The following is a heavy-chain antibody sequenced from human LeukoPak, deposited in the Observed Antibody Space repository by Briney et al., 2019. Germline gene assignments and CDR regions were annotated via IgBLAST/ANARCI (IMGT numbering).Heavy chain of an antibody. J-gene: IGHJ3*02. CDR2: IRYDGSIK. Sequence: GGSLRLSCAASGFTFSIYGMHWVRQAPGRGREWVAFIRYDGSIKYYGDSAKGRFTISRDNSETTLYLQMNSLRAEDTAVYYCAKDGGGKAAPNGGAFDIWGQGTMVTVSS. D-gene: IGHD6-6*01. CDR1: GFTFSIYG. CDR3: AKDGGGKAAPNGGAFDI. V-gene: IGHV3-30*02.